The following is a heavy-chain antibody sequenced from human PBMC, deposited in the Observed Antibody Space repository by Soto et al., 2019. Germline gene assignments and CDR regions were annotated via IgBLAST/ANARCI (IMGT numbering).Heavy chain of an antibody. CDR2: ISGSSGST. J-gene: IGHJ5*02. CDR3: AKVPGEVYGVGQNWFGP. CDR1: GFTFSSYA. Sequence: GGSLRLSCAASGFTFSSYAMTWVRQAPGKGLEWVSTISGSSGSTYYADSVKGRFTISRDNSKNTLYLQMNSLRAEDTAVYYCAKVPGEVYGVGQNWFGPWGQGTRVTVSS. D-gene: IGHD3-3*01. V-gene: IGHV3-23*01.